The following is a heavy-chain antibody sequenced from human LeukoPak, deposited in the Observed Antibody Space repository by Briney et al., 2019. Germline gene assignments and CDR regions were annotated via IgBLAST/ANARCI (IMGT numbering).Heavy chain of an antibody. CDR3: ARRIIVAAAHDALDI. J-gene: IGHJ3*02. CDR2: IYYSGST. CDR1: GGSIRSTSHY. D-gene: IGHD6-13*01. Sequence: SETLSLTCTVSGGSIRSTSHYWGWLRQPPGTGLDWIGSIYYSGSTYYNPSLKSRVTMSVDTSKNQFSLKLSSVTAADTAVYFCARRIIVAAAHDALDIWGQGTMVTVST. V-gene: IGHV4-39*01.